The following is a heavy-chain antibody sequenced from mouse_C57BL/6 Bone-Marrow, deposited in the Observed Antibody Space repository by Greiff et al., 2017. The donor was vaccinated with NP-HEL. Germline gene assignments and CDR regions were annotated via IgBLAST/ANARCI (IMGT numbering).Heavy chain of an antibody. Sequence: VQGVESGAELARPGASVKLSCKASGYTFTSYGISWVKQRPGQGLEWIGEIYPRSGNTSYNEKFKGKATLTVDKSSSTAYMELRSLTSEDSAVYFCARSGGSSWYLDVWGTGTTVTVSS. J-gene: IGHJ1*03. V-gene: IGHV1-81*01. D-gene: IGHD1-1*01. CDR3: ARSGGSSWYLDV. CDR2: IYPRSGNT. CDR1: GYTFTSYG.